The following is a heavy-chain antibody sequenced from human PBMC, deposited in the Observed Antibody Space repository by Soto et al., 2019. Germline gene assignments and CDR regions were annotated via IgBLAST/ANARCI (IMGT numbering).Heavy chain of an antibody. CDR2: IARDGETT. CDR3: ARDTPPAELGY. Sequence: GWLVRSCEASGCSFSDYEMNGVRQFPGEGLEWVAYIARDGETTFYADSVEGRFVVSRDNAKNSLFLQMDRLTGDDTAVYFCARDTPPAELGYWGQGSLVTVYS. CDR1: GCSFSDYE. J-gene: IGHJ4*02. D-gene: IGHD1-1*01. V-gene: IGHV3-48*03.